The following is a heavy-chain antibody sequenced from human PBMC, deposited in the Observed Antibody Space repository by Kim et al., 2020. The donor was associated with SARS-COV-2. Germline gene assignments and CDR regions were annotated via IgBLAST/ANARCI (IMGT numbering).Heavy chain of an antibody. D-gene: IGHD4-17*01. J-gene: IGHJ4*02. V-gene: IGHV3-48*03. CDR2: ISSSGGTI. CDR3: AGFGDYAH. Sequence: GGSLRLSCAASEFTFSSYDMHWMRQAPGKGLEWVAFISSSGGTIYYADAVKGRFTISRDNAKSSLYLQMNSLRAEDTAVYYCAGFGDYAHWGQGTLVTVSS. CDR1: EFTFSSYD.